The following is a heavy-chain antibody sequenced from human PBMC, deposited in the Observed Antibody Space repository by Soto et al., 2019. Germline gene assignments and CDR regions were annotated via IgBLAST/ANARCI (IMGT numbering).Heavy chain of an antibody. Sequence: GASVKVSCKASGYTFTSYGISWVRQAPGQGLEWMGWISAYNGNTNYAQKLQGRVTMTTDTSTSTAYMELRSLRSDDAAVYYCARVSYYYDCSGYYSPYYYYGMDVWGHGTTVTVSS. V-gene: IGHV1-18*04. CDR3: ARVSYYYDCSGYYSPYYYYGMDV. J-gene: IGHJ6*02. D-gene: IGHD3-22*01. CDR1: GYTFTSYG. CDR2: ISAYNGNT.